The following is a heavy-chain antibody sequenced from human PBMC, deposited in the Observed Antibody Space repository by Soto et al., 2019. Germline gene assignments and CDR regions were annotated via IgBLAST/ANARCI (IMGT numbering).Heavy chain of an antibody. CDR1: GYTFTGYG. Sequence: VSVQVSCNASGYTFTGYGISWVRHAPGQGLEWMGWISAYNGNTNYAQKLQGRVTMTTDTSTSTAYMELRSLGSDDPAGYYCARGGRSLKYHRFEYWGQ. D-gene: IGHD5-12*01. V-gene: IGHV1-18*04. J-gene: IGHJ4*01. CDR2: ISAYNGNT. CDR3: ARGGRSLKYHRFEY.